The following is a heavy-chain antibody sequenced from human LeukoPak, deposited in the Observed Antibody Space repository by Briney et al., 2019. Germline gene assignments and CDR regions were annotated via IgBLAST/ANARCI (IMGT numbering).Heavy chain of an antibody. Sequence: GGSLRLSCAASGFTFSSYGMSWVRQAPGKGLEWVSGISGSGGSTYYADSVKGRFTISRDNSKNTLYVQMNSLRAEDTAVYYSAKGSARSLDYYYGMDVWGQGTTVTVSS. CDR2: ISGSGGST. J-gene: IGHJ6*02. CDR3: AKGSARSLDYYYGMDV. V-gene: IGHV3-23*01. CDR1: GFTFSSYG. D-gene: IGHD3-3*01.